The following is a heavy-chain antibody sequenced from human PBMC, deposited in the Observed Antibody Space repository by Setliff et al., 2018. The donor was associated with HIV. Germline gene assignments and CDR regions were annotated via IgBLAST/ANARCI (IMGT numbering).Heavy chain of an antibody. J-gene: IGHJ4*02. CDR2: INPNSDGT. D-gene: IGHD3-10*01. CDR3: ARDGPGAAHFDY. Sequence: ASVKVSCKASGYIFTGHYMHWVRQAPGQGLEWMGWINPNSDGTNYAPKFQGRVTMTRDTSINTDYLDLSGLRSDDTAIYYCARDGPGAAHFDYWGQGTLVTVSS. V-gene: IGHV1-2*02. CDR1: GYIFTGHY.